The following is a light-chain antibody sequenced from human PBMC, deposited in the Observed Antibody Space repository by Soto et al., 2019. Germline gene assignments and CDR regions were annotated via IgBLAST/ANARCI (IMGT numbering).Light chain of an antibody. CDR2: GAS. V-gene: IGKV3-15*01. CDR3: QQYNSYPWT. CDR1: QSISNN. J-gene: IGKJ1*01. Sequence: EIVMTQSPATLSVSPGERATLSCRASQSISNNLAWYQHKPGQAPRVLIYGASTRATGIPARFSGSGSGTEFTLTISSLQPDDFATYYCQQYNSYPWTFGQGTKVDI.